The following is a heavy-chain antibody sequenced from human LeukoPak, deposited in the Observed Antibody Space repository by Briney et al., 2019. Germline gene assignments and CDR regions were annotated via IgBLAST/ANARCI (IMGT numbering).Heavy chain of an antibody. CDR1: RGSISSGGYY. J-gene: IGHJ4*02. V-gene: IGHV4-31*03. CDR3: ARGPDYYDSSGYWYYFDY. D-gene: IGHD3-22*01. CDR2: IHSSGST. Sequence: SQTLSLTCTVSRGSISSGGYYWTWVRQHPGKGLEWLGYIHSSGSTYYNPSLKSRVTISVDTSKKQFTLRLSSVTAADTALYFCARGPDYYDSSGYWYYFDYWGQGTLVTVSS.